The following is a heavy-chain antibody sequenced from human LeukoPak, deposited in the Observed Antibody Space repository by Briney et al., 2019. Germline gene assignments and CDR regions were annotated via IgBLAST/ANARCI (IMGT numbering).Heavy chain of an antibody. V-gene: IGHV1-18*01. CDR3: ATSVGTDNYYYYGMDV. J-gene: IGHJ6*02. Sequence: GASVKVSCKASGYTFTSYGISWVRQAPGQGLEWMGWISAYNGNTNYAQKLQGRVTMTTDTSTSTAYMELRSLRSDDTAVYYCATSVGTDNYYYYGMDVWGQGTTVTVSS. CDR2: ISAYNGNT. CDR1: GYTFTSYG. D-gene: IGHD5-18*01.